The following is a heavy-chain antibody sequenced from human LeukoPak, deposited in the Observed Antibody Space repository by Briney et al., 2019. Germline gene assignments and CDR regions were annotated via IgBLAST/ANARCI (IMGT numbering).Heavy chain of an antibody. CDR2: IYYTGNT. CDR3: ARSSSSSWPIDY. Sequence: SETLSLTCTVSGVSISSSNSYWGWIRQPPGKGVEWIGSIYYTGNTYYNASLKSPVTISLDTSKNQFSLKLSSVTAADTAVYDCARSSSSSWPIDYWGQGTLVTVSS. J-gene: IGHJ4*02. CDR1: GVSISSSNSY. V-gene: IGHV4-39*07. D-gene: IGHD6-13*01.